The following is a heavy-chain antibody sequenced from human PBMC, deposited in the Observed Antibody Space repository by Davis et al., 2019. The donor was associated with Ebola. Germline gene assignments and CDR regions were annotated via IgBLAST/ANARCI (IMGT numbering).Heavy chain of an antibody. CDR1: GASISSGGYY. CDR2: IYYSGST. Sequence: PSETLSLTCTVSGASISSGGYYWSWIRQHPGKGLEWIGYIYYSGSTYYNPSLKSRLTISVDTSKNQFSLNLSSVTAADTAVYYCARYCSSNTCNLFDFWGQGSLVTVSS. CDR3: ARYCSSNTCNLFDF. J-gene: IGHJ5*01. V-gene: IGHV4-31*03. D-gene: IGHD2-2*01.